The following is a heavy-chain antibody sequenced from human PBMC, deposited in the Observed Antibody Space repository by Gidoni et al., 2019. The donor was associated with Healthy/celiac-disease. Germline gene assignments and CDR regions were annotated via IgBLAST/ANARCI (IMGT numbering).Heavy chain of an antibody. Sequence: QVQLVESGGGVVQPGRSMRLSCAASGFTFSSYAMHWVRQAPGKGLAWVAVISYDGSYIDYADSVKGRFTISSDNSKHTLFLQMNSLRAEDTAVYYCARDHLAVAATGGAFDIWGQGTMVTVSS. J-gene: IGHJ3*02. CDR3: ARDHLAVAATGGAFDI. V-gene: IGHV3-30-3*01. CDR1: GFTFSSYA. D-gene: IGHD6-19*01. CDR2: ISYDGSYI.